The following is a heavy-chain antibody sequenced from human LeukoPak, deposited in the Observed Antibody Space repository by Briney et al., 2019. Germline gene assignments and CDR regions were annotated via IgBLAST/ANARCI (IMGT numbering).Heavy chain of an antibody. CDR3: VRGRIQLWFSYFDY. J-gene: IGHJ4*02. CDR1: GGSFSGYY. CDR2: INHSGST. V-gene: IGHV4-34*01. Sequence: PSETLSLTCAVYGGSFSGYYWSWIRQPPGKGLEWIGEINHSGSTNYNPSLKSRVTISVDTSKNQLSLKLSSVTAADTAVYYCVRGRIQLWFSYFDYWGQGTLVTVSS. D-gene: IGHD5-18*01.